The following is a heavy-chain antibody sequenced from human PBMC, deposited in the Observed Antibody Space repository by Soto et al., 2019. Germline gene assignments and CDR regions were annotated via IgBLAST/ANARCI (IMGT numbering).Heavy chain of an antibody. V-gene: IGHV3-53*01. Sequence: PGGSLRLSCAASGFTVSSNYMSWVRQAPGKGLEWVSIIYSGGSTYYADSAKGRFTISRDNSKNTLYLQTNSLRAEDTAVYYCARDNCSGGSCYATDGMDVWGQGTTVTVSS. D-gene: IGHD2-15*01. CDR2: IYSGGST. CDR1: GFTVSSNY. J-gene: IGHJ6*02. CDR3: ARDNCSGGSCYATDGMDV.